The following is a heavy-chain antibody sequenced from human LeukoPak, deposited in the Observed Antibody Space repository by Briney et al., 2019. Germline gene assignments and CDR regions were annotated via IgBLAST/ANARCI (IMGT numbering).Heavy chain of an antibody. D-gene: IGHD3-10*01. CDR3: ARSKSGSGSFDY. Sequence: ASVKVSCKASGYTFTAYYIHWVRQAPGQGLEWMGWIKPNSGGTKYAQNFQGRVTLTKDTSINTAYMELSRLRSDDTAVYYCARSKSGSGSFDYWGQGTLVTVSS. CDR1: GYTFTAYY. J-gene: IGHJ4*02. V-gene: IGHV1-2*02. CDR2: IKPNSGGT.